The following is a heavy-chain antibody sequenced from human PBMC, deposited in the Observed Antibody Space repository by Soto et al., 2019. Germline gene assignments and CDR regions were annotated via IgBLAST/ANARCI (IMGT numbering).Heavy chain of an antibody. CDR1: GYSFTSYR. D-gene: IGHD2-21*02. V-gene: IGHV5-51*01. CDR3: ASPYWGGDCCEAIGSFHS. J-gene: IGHJ3*02. CDR2: IYPGDSDT. Sequence: GESLKISCKGSGYSFTSYRIGWVRQMLAKGLKSMGIIYPGDSDTRYSPSFQGQVTISADKSVSTAYLQWSSLKASDTVMYYCASPYWGGDCCEAIGSFHSWDQGPMITVSS.